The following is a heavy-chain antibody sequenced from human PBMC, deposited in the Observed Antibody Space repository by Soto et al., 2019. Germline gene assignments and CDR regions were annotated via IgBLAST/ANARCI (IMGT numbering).Heavy chain of an antibody. J-gene: IGHJ4*02. D-gene: IGHD2-2*02. CDR2: ISGSGGST. V-gene: IGHV3-23*01. CDR1: GFTFSSYS. Sequence: GGSLRLSSAASGFTFSSYSMSWVRQAPGKGLEWVSAISGSGGSTYYADSVKGRFTISRDNSKNTLYLQMNSLRAEDTAVYYCAKASRDIVVVPAAITFDYWGQGTLVTVSS. CDR3: AKASRDIVVVPAAITFDY.